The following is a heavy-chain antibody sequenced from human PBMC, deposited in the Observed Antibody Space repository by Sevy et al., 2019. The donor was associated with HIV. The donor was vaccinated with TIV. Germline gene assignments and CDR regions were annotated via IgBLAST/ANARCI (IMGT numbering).Heavy chain of an antibody. CDR1: GFTFDDYG. D-gene: IGHD6-19*01. J-gene: IGHJ4*02. CDR2: INWNGGST. Sequence: GGSLRLSCAASGFTFDDYGMSWVRQAPGKGLEWVSGINWNGGSTGYADSVKGRFTISRDNAKNSLYLQMNSLRAEDTALDYCARGGRRQWLVRGYFDYWGQGTLVTVSS. CDR3: ARGGRRQWLVRGYFDY. V-gene: IGHV3-20*04.